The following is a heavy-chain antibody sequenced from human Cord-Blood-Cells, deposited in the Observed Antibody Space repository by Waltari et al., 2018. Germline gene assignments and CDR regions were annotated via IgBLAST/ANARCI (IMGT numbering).Heavy chain of an antibody. J-gene: IGHJ4*02. V-gene: IGHV3-7*01. CDR3: ARGGTTYLSPSGY. CDR2: IKQDGSEK. Sequence: EVQLVESGGGLVQPGGSLRLSCAASGFTFSSYWMSWVRQAPGKGLEWVANIKQDGSEKYYVDSVKGRFTISRDNAKNSLYLQMNSLRAEDTAVYYCARGGTTYLSPSGYWGQGTLVTVSS. CDR1: GFTFSSYW. D-gene: IGHD1-1*01.